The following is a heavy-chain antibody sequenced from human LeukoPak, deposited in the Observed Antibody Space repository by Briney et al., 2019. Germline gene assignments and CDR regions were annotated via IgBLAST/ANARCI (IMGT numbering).Heavy chain of an antibody. CDR1: GFSFSNAW. Sequence: GGSLRLSCAASGFSFSNAWMSWVRQAPGKGLEWVGRIKSKTDGETTDYAAPVKGRFTISRDDSKNTQYLQMNSLRAEDTAVYYCARDRGYTAMVTDYWGQGTLVTVSS. J-gene: IGHJ4*02. V-gene: IGHV3-15*01. CDR3: ARDRGYTAMVTDY. D-gene: IGHD5-18*01. CDR2: IKSKTDGETT.